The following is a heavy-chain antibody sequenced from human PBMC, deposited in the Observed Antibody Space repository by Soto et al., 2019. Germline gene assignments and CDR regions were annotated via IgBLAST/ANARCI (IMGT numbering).Heavy chain of an antibody. CDR3: ARGVAAAATDWFDP. J-gene: IGHJ5*02. D-gene: IGHD6-13*01. V-gene: IGHV1-8*01. CDR2: MNPLSGDT. Sequence: QVQLVQSGAEVKKPGASVKVSCKTSGYTFTGDDINWVRQASGQGLEWMGWMNPLSGDTGYAQKFQGRVSMTRNTAISTAYLELSGLRYENTAVYYCARGVAAAATDWFDPWGQGTLVTVSS. CDR1: GYTFTGDD.